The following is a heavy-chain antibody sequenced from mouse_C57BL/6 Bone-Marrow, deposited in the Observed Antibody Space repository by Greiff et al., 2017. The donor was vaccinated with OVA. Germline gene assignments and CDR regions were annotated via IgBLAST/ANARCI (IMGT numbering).Heavy chain of an antibody. CDR2: IDPSDSYT. J-gene: IGHJ2*01. Sequence: VQLQQPGAELVMPGASVKLSCKASGYTFTSYWMHWVKQRPGQGLEWIGEIDPSDSYTNYNQKFKGKSTLTVDKSSSTAYMQLSSLTSEDSAVYYGAREVLTGSYYVDYWGQGTTRTVSA. D-gene: IGHD4-1*01. CDR1: GYTFTSYW. V-gene: IGHV1-69*01. CDR3: AREVLTGSYYVDY.